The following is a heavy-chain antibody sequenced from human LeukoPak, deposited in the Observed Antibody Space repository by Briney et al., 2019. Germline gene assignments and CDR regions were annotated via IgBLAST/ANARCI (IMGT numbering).Heavy chain of an antibody. D-gene: IGHD3-9*01. CDR2: LNSDGSST. CDR1: GFTFSSYW. CDR3: ARDSAAYYDILTGYGDKGWFDP. V-gene: IGHV3-74*01. J-gene: IGHJ5*02. Sequence: PGGSLRLSCAASGFTFSSYWMHWVRQAPGKGLVWVSRLNSDGSSTNYADSVKGRFTISRDNAKNSLYLQMNSLRAEDTAVYYCARDSAAYYDILTGYGDKGWFDPWGQGTLVTVSS.